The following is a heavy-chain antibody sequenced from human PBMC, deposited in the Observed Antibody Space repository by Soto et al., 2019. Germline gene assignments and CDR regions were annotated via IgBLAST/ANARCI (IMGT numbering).Heavy chain of an antibody. Sequence: SHTLSLTCATSGNSVSTNSAAWYFSKKSPSRGLEWLGRTYYRSNWYTDYAVSVKGRITISPDTSNNQLSLQLNSVTPDDTAVYYCARLIGNSWLDSWGQGTLVTVSS. CDR2: TYYRSNWYT. CDR1: GNSVSTNSAA. D-gene: IGHD2-8*01. J-gene: IGHJ5*01. CDR3: ARLIGNSWLDS. V-gene: IGHV6-1*01.